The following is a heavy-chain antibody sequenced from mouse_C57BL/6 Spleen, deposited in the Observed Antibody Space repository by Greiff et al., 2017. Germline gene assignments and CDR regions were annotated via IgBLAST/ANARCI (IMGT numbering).Heavy chain of an antibody. J-gene: IGHJ4*01. CDR1: GYSITSGYY. CDR2: ISYDGSN. CDR3: ARVIYLYAMDY. V-gene: IGHV3-6*01. D-gene: IGHD5-1-1*01. Sequence: ESGPGLVKPSQSLSLTCSVTGYSITSGYYWNWIRQFPGNKLEWMGYISYDGSNNYNPSLKNRISITRDTSKNQFFLKLNSVTTEDTATYYCARVIYLYAMDYWGQGTSVTVSS.